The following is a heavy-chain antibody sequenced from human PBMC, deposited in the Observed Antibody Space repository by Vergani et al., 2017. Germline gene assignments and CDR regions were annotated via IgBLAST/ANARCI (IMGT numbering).Heavy chain of an antibody. CDR3: ATKYSSSYDAFDI. V-gene: IGHV5-51*01. D-gene: IGHD6-6*01. CDR1: GYSFTSYW. Sequence: EVQLVPSGAEVKTPGESLRISCKGSGYSFTSYWIGWVRQMPGKGLEWMGIIYPGDSDTRYSPSFQGQVTISADKSISTAYLQWSSLKASDTAMYYCATKYSSSYDAFDIWGQGTMVTVSS. J-gene: IGHJ3*02. CDR2: IYPGDSDT.